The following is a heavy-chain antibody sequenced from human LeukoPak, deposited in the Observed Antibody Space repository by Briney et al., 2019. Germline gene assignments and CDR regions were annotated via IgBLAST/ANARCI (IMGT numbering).Heavy chain of an antibody. J-gene: IGHJ3*02. V-gene: IGHV1-8*03. Sequence: ASVKVSCKASGYTFTDYYIHWVRQAPGQGLEWMGWMNPKSGSTGYAQKFQGRVTFTRDTSISTAYMELSSLRSEDTAVYYCARADYEGYNWNDDAFDIWGQGTMVTVSS. D-gene: IGHD1-1*01. CDR1: GYTFTDYY. CDR2: MNPKSGST. CDR3: ARADYEGYNWNDDAFDI.